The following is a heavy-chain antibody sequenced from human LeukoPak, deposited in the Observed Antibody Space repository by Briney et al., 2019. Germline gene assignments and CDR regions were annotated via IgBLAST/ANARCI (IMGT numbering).Heavy chain of an antibody. D-gene: IGHD3-10*02. J-gene: IGHJ6*04. CDR3: AELGITMIGGV. Sequence: PGGSLRLSCAASGFTFSNYAMSWVRQAPGKGLEWVSAISGSNNNTYYAASVKGRFTISRDNSKNTLYLQMNSLRAEDTAVYYCAELGITMIGGVWGKGTTVTISS. CDR2: ISGSNNNT. CDR1: GFTFSNYA. V-gene: IGHV3-23*01.